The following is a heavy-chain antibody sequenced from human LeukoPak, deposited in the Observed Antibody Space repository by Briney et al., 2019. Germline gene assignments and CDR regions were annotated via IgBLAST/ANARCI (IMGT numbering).Heavy chain of an antibody. V-gene: IGHV3-9*01. CDR2: ISWNSGSI. CDR1: GFTFDDYA. J-gene: IGHJ5*02. Sequence: GRSLRPSCAASGFTFDDYAMHWVRQAPGKGLEWVSGISWNSGSIGYADSVKGRFTISRDNAKNSLYLQMNSLRAEDTALYYCAKVGTAVALTGSWFDPWGQGTLVTVSS. D-gene: IGHD6-19*01. CDR3: AKVGTAVALTGSWFDP.